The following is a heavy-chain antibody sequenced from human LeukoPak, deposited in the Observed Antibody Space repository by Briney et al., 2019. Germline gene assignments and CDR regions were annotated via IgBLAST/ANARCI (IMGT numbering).Heavy chain of an antibody. CDR2: ISSSSSYI. Sequence: GGSLRLSCAASGFTFSSYSMNWVRQAPGKGLEWVSSISSSSSYIYYADSVKGRFTSSRDNAKNSLFLQMNSLRAEDTAVYSCVRVGRIQYFDYWGQGTPVTVSS. CDR3: VRVGRIQYFDY. J-gene: IGHJ4*02. V-gene: IGHV3-21*01. D-gene: IGHD5-18*01. CDR1: GFTFSSYS.